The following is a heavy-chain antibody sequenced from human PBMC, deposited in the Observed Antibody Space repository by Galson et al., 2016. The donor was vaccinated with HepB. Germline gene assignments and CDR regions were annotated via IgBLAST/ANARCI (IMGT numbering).Heavy chain of an antibody. V-gene: IGHV1-24*01. CDR1: GYIFTELS. J-gene: IGHJ4*02. Sequence: SGYIFTELSMQWVRQAPGKGLEWMGGFDPEDGQMIYAQKFQGRVTMTEDTSTDTVFMELSSLRSEDTAVYYCATDIMVVRPFAPTGSQYWGPGTLVVVTS. D-gene: IGHD3/OR15-3a*01. CDR3: ATDIMVVRPFAPTGSQY. CDR2: FDPEDGQM.